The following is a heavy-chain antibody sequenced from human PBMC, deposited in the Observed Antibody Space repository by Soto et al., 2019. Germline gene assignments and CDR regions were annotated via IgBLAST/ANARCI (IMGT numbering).Heavy chain of an antibody. CDR2: INLRGGTT. D-gene: IGHD4-17*01. J-gene: IGHJ4*02. Sequence: QVQLVQSGAEVRKPGASVRLSCETSGYTFNKYYIHWVRQAPGQGLEWVGIINLRGGTTESARELRARVTISGDTSTSTAYMELSNLRSEDTAVYFCARGPDYSDVPLWDYWGQGTLVTVSS. V-gene: IGHV1-46*02. CDR1: GYTFNKYY. CDR3: ARGPDYSDVPLWDY.